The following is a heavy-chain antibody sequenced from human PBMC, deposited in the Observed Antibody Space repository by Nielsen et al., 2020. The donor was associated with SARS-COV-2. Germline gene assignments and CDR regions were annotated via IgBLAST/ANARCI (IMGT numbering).Heavy chain of an antibody. Sequence: ASVKVSCKASGYTFTTYGISWVRQAPGQGLEWMGWISAYNGNTNYAQKFQGRVTMTTVTSTSTAYMELRSLRSDDTAVYYCARIGAYYGSGTYPDYWAQGTLVTVSS. CDR3: ARIGAYYGSGTYPDY. D-gene: IGHD3-10*01. J-gene: IGHJ4*02. CDR2: ISAYNGNT. V-gene: IGHV1-18*04. CDR1: GYTFTTYG.